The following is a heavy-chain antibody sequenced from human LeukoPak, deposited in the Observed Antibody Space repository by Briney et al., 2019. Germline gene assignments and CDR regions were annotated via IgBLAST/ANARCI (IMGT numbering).Heavy chain of an antibody. Sequence: PSQTLSLTCTVSGGSLSSGDYYWRRIRQPPGRGLEWLAYMYYSGITYYNPSLKSRVTLSADTSQNQLSLKLSSVTASDTAVYYCARPYYYDSRIDPWGQGILVTVSS. CDR1: GGSLSSGDYY. CDR3: ARPYYYDSRIDP. V-gene: IGHV4-30-4*01. D-gene: IGHD3-22*01. CDR2: MYYSGIT. J-gene: IGHJ5*02.